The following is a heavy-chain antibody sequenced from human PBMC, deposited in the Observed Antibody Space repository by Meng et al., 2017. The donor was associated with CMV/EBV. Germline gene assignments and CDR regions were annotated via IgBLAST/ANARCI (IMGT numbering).Heavy chain of an antibody. D-gene: IGHD3-3*01. CDR3: ARDSDSVRYYDFWSGYYGMDA. J-gene: IGHJ6*02. CDR1: AFTFSSYS. CDR2: ISSSSTI. Sequence: GESLKISCAASAFTFSSYSMNWVRQAPGKGLEWVSYISSSSTIYYADSVKGRFTISRDNAKNSLYLQMNSLRAEDTAVYYCARDSDSVRYYDFWSGYYGMDAWGQGTTVTVSS. V-gene: IGHV3-48*04.